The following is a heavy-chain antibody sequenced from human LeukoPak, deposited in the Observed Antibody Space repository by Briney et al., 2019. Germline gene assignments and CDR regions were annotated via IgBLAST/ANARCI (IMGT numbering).Heavy chain of an antibody. J-gene: IGHJ6*02. D-gene: IGHD3-9*01. CDR3: AKAPVYYDILTGYYKGYGMDV. CDR1: GFTFSSYA. Sequence: PGGSLRLSCVASGFTFSSYAMSWVRQAPGKGLEWVSGISGSGGSTYYADSVKGRFTISRDNSKNTLYLQMNNLRAEDTAVYYCAKAPVYYDILTGYYKGYGMDVWGQGTTVTVSS. CDR2: ISGSGGST. V-gene: IGHV3-23*01.